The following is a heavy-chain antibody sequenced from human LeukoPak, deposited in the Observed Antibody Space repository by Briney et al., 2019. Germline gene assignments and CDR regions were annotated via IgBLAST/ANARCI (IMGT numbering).Heavy chain of an antibody. CDR2: ISSSSNTI. J-gene: IGHJ5*02. Sequence: PGRSLRFSCATSGFIFSYFGMHWVRQAPGKGLEWIAYISSSSNTIYYADSVKGRFAVSRDNAKTSLYLQMTGLRVADTAFHYCARSVCNDTGWSLDPWGQGTLVSVSS. CDR3: ARSVCNDTGWSLDP. V-gene: IGHV3-48*04. CDR1: GFIFSYFG. D-gene: IGHD5-18*01.